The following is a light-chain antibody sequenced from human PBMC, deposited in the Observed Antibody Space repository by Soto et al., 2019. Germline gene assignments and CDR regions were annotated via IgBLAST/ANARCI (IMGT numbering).Light chain of an antibody. Sequence: EIVLTQSPATLSLSPGERATLSCRASQSVRSHLVSYQQKPGQAPRLLIYDASNRATGAPARFSGSGSGTDFTLTISSLEPEDFAVYYCQHRANWPITFGGGTKVEIK. CDR2: DAS. V-gene: IGKV3-11*01. CDR3: QHRANWPIT. J-gene: IGKJ4*01. CDR1: QSVRSH.